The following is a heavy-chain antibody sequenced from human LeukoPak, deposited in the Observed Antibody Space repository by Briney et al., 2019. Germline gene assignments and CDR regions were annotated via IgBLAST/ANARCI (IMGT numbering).Heavy chain of an antibody. Sequence: PSETLSLTCTVSGGSISSGSYYWSWIRQPAGKGLEWIGRIYTSGSTNYNPSLKSRVTISVDTSKNQFSLKLSSVTAADTAVYYCARGGSSGWPFDYWGQGTLVTVSS. CDR2: IYTSGST. V-gene: IGHV4-61*02. CDR1: GGSISSGSYY. J-gene: IGHJ4*02. CDR3: ARGGSSGWPFDY. D-gene: IGHD6-19*01.